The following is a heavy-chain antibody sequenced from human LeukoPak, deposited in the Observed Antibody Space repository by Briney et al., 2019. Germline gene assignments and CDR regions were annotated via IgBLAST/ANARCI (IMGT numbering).Heavy chain of an antibody. V-gene: IGHV4-30-2*01. Sequence: SETLSLTCDVSGDSTSSSRFSWSWIRQTPGKGLEWIGYSYHGGSTHYNPSLQSRVTISVDRSKKQFSLKPSSVTAADTAVYYCSSTSSRALWSLDYYMDVWGKGTTVTVSS. CDR2: SYHGGST. D-gene: IGHD3-10*01. CDR3: SSTSSRALWSLDYYMDV. J-gene: IGHJ6*03. CDR1: GDSTSSSRFS.